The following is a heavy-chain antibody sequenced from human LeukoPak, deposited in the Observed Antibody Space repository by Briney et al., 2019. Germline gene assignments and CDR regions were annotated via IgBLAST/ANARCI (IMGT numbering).Heavy chain of an antibody. V-gene: IGHV3-53*04. D-gene: IGHD3-10*01. CDR3: ARVTMVRGVIRGAFDI. CDR1: GFTVSSNY. CDR2: IYSGGST. J-gene: IGHJ3*02. Sequence: GGSLRLSCAASGFTVSSNYMSWVRQAPGKGLEWASVIYSGGSTYYADSVKGRLTISRHNSKNTLYLQMHSLRAEDTAVYYCARVTMVRGVIRGAFDIWGQGTMVTVSS.